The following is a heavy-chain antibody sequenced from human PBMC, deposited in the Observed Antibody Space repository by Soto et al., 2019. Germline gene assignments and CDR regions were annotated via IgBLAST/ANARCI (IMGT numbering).Heavy chain of an antibody. Sequence: GGSLRLSCVCSGFNFKNYAMHWVRQAPGKGLEYVSAISNTGGITYYANSVKGRFTISRDNSKDTVYLQMHSLTTEDMATYYCARDGGSYAFDPWGQGTLVTVSS. V-gene: IGHV3-64*01. CDR1: GFNFKNYA. D-gene: IGHD3-16*01. CDR3: ARDGGSYAFDP. J-gene: IGHJ5*02. CDR2: ISNTGGIT.